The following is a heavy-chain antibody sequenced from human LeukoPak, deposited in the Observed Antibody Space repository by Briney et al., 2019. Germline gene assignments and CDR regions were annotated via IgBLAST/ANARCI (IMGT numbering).Heavy chain of an antibody. CDR1: GFTFSSYG. CDR2: IRYDGSNN. J-gene: IGHJ4*02. D-gene: IGHD5-12*01. CDR3: ARDLYSAYDQTREFDY. V-gene: IGHV3-30*02. Sequence: AGSLRLSCAASGFTFSSYGKHWGRQAPGQGLERVAFIRYDGSNNYYADSVKGRFTIPRDNSKNTLYLQMTSLRAEDTAVCYCARDLYSAYDQTREFDYWGQGTLVTVSS.